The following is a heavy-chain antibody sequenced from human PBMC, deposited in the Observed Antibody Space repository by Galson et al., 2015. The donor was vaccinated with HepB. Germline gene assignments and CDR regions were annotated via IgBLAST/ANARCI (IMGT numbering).Heavy chain of an antibody. J-gene: IGHJ4*02. CDR1: GGSFSGYY. CDR3: AKPSVTMVRGTYFDY. V-gene: IGHV4-34*01. Sequence: SEPLSLTCAVYGGSFSGYYWSWIRQPPGKGLEWIGEINHSGSTNYNPSLKSRVTISVDTSKNQFSLKLSSVTAADTAVYYCAKPSVTMVRGTYFDYWGQGTLVTVSS. D-gene: IGHD3-10*01. CDR2: INHSGST.